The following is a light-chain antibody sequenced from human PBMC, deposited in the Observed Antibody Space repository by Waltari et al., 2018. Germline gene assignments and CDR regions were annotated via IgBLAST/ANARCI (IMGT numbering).Light chain of an antibody. Sequence: ITVSCTGTSSDVGSYNLVSWYQHHPPKAPKLMIYEVSKRPSGVSNRFSGSKSGNTASLTISGLQPEDEADYYCCSYAGANTYVFGSGTKVTVL. J-gene: IGLJ1*01. CDR1: SSDVGSYNL. CDR3: CSYAGANTYV. V-gene: IGLV2-23*02. CDR2: EVS.